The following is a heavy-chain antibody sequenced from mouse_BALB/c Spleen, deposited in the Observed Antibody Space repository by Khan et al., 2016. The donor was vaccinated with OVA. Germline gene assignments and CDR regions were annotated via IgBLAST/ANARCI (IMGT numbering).Heavy chain of an antibody. D-gene: IGHD2-1*01. V-gene: IGHV5-9*02. CDR3: TRPYYYGNTWFTY. CDR1: GFAFNSYD. CDR2: ISSTGSYT. Sequence: EVELVESGGGLVKPGGSLKLSCEASGFAFNSYDMSWVRQTPEKRLEWVATISSTGSYTYYPGSVKGRFPISRDTARNTLYLQMSSLRSEDTALYYCTRPYYYGNTWFTYWGQGTLVTVSA. J-gene: IGHJ3*01.